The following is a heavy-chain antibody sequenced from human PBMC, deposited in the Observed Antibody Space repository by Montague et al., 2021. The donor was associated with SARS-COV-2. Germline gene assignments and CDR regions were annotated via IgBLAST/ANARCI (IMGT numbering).Heavy chain of an antibody. CDR1: GFTFSSYA. D-gene: IGHD1-26*01. CDR2: IYSGGSST. V-gene: IGHV3-23*03. Sequence: SLRLSCAASGFTFSSYAMSWVRQAPGKGLEWVSVIYSGGSSTFYADSVKGRFTISRDKSKNTLYLQMNSLRAEDTAVYYCAKSSGSYGDYFDYRGQGTLVTVSS. J-gene: IGHJ4*02. CDR3: AKSSGSYGDYFDY.